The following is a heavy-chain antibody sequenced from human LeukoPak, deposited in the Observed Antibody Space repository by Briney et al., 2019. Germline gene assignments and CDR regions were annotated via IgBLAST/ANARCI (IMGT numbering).Heavy chain of an antibody. Sequence: SETLSLTCTVSGGSINNYFWSWIRQPAGKGLEWIGHIYYSGSTNYNPSLKSRVTISVDTSKNQFSLKLSSVTAADTAVYYCASRSSIWSGYQDTLYYFDSWGQGTLVTVSS. CDR3: ASRSSIWSGYQDTLYYFDS. D-gene: IGHD3-3*01. CDR1: GGSINNYF. J-gene: IGHJ4*02. CDR2: IYYSGST. V-gene: IGHV4-59*01.